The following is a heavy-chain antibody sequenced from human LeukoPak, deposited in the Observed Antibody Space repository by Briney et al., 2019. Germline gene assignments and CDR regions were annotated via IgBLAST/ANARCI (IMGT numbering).Heavy chain of an antibody. CDR3: ARDNGLYFDY. J-gene: IGHJ4*02. CDR1: GGSISSGGYY. V-gene: IGHV4-61*08. CDR2: IYYSGST. Sequence: PSETLSLTCTVSGGSISSGGYYWSWIRQHPGKGLEWIGYIYYSGSTNYNPSLKSRVTISVDTSKNQFSLELSSVTAADTAVYYCARDNGLYFDYWGQGTLVTVSS.